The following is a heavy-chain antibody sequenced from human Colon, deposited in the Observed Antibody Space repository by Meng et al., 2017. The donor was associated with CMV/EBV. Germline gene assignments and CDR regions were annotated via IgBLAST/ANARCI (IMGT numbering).Heavy chain of an antibody. Sequence: GESLKISCAASGFTFSSYTMGWVRQAPGKGLEWVSAISATGGSTSYTDSVKGRFTISRDNAKNSLYLQMNSLRAEDTAVYYCHAAAILAFDIWGQGTMVTVSS. CDR3: HAAAILAFDI. CDR2: ISATGGST. V-gene: IGHV3-23*01. D-gene: IGHD2-2*02. CDR1: GFTFSSYT. J-gene: IGHJ3*02.